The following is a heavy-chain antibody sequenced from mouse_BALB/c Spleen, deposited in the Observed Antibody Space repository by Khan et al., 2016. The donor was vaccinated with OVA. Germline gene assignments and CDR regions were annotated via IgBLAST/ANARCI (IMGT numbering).Heavy chain of an antibody. CDR1: GYTFINYW. V-gene: IGHV1-7*01. J-gene: IGHJ2*01. Sequence: QVQLKESGAELAKPGASVKMSCKASGYTFINYWILWIKQRPGQGLEWIGYINPSTGYTEYNQNFKDKATLTADISSSTAYMQLSSLTSADSAVYYGASRCRQWDFDYWGQGTTLTVSS. CDR3: ASRCRQWDFDY. D-gene: IGHD6-1*01. CDR2: INPSTGYT.